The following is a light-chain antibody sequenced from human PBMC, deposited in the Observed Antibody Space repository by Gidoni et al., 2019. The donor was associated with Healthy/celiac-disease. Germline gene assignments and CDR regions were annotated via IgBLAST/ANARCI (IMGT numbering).Light chain of an antibody. CDR3: QQYYSTPQS. V-gene: IGKV4-1*01. Sequence: DIVMTQSLDSLAVSLGERATINCKSSQSVLYSSNNKNYLAWYQQKPGQPPKLLIYWASTRESRVPDRFSGSGSGTDFTLTISSLQAEDVAVYYCQQYYSTPQSFGGGTKVEIK. J-gene: IGKJ4*01. CDR2: WAS. CDR1: QSVLYSSNNKNY.